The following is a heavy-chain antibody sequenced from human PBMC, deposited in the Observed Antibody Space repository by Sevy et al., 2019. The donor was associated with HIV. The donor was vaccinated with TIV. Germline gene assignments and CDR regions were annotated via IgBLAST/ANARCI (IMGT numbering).Heavy chain of an antibody. CDR1: GFTFRTYA. CDR3: AKGYCSGGSCPRDYYYYGMDA. V-gene: IGHV3-23*01. Sequence: GGSLRLSCAASGFTFRTYAMNWVRQAPGKGLEWASSITTSGRYTYSADSVEGRFTISRNNSQNTVYLQMNSLRVDDTAVYYCAKGYCSGGSCPRDYYYYGMDAWGQGTTVTVSS. D-gene: IGHD2-15*01. J-gene: IGHJ6*02. CDR2: ITTSGRYT.